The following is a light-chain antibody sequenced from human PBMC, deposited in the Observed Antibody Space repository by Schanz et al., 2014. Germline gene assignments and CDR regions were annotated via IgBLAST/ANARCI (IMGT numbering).Light chain of an antibody. V-gene: IGLV1-44*01. J-gene: IGLJ3*02. CDR2: SNS. Sequence: QSVLTQPPSASGTPGQRVTISCSGSSSNIGSKTVNWYQQIPGTAPKLLIYSNSQRPSGVPDRFSGSKSGTSASLVISGLQSECEADYYCAAWDVSLDAWVFGGGTKLTVL. CDR3: AAWDVSLDAWV. CDR1: SSNIGSKT.